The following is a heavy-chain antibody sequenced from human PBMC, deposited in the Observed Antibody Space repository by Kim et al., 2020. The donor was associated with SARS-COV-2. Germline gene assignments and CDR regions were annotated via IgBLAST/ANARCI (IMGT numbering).Heavy chain of an antibody. D-gene: IGHD2-15*01. Sequence: STYYADSVKGRFTISRDNSKNSLYLQMNSLRTEDTALYYCAKDIPRLTHYWGQGTLVTVSS. CDR2: ST. CDR3: AKDIPRLTHY. V-gene: IGHV3-43*01. J-gene: IGHJ4*02.